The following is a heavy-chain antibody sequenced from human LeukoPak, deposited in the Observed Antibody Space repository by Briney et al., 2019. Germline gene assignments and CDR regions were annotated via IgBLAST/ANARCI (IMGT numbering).Heavy chain of an antibody. CDR2: ISYDGRNK. J-gene: IGHJ3*02. D-gene: IGHD2-15*01. CDR1: GFIFNNYA. Sequence: GGSPRLSCAASGFIFNNYAMHWVRQAPGKGLEWVAFISYDGRNKYYADSVKGRFSISRDSSKNTLYLQMNSLRAEDTAVYYCAKASGGSCYYAFDIWGQGTMVTVSS. CDR3: AKASGGSCYYAFDI. V-gene: IGHV3-30*04.